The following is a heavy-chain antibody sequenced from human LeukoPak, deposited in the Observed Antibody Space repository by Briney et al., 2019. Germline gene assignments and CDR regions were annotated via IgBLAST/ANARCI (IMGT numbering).Heavy chain of an antibody. Sequence: GRSLRLSCAASGFTFSSYGMHWVRKAPAKGREGVAVIWFEGSNKYYADSVKGRFTISRDNSKNTLYLQMNSLRAEDTAVYYCARGNSIAAAGSISYYFDYWGQGTLVTVSS. D-gene: IGHD6-13*01. CDR2: IWFEGSNK. J-gene: IGHJ4*02. CDR1: GFTFSSYG. V-gene: IGHV3-33*01. CDR3: ARGNSIAAAGSISYYFDY.